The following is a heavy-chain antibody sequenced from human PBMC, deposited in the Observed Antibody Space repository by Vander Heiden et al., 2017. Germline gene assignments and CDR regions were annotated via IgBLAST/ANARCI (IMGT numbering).Heavy chain of an antibody. D-gene: IGHD3-22*01. J-gene: IGHJ1*01. Sequence: GQLLESGGDLVQPGGSLRPSWAASGFTFSSYAMTWVRQAPGKGLEWVSGISGSGSSTYYADSVKCRFTISRDDSQNTLYLQMNSLRAADTAVYYCAKPNSTGYYYQAEYFHHWGQGTLVTVSS. CDR1: GFTFSSYA. CDR2: ISGSGSST. V-gene: IGHV3-23*01. CDR3: AKPNSTGYYYQAEYFHH.